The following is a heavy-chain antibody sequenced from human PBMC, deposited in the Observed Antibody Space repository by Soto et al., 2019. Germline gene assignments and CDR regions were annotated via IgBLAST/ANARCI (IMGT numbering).Heavy chain of an antibody. Sequence: LSLTCTVSGGSISSGGYYWSWIRQHPGKGLEWIGYIYYSGSTYYNPSLKSRVTISVDTSKNQFSLKLSSVTAADTAVYYCARSHSSSSVVYNWFDPWGQGNLVTVSS. J-gene: IGHJ5*02. CDR1: GGSISSGGYY. V-gene: IGHV4-31*03. D-gene: IGHD6-6*01. CDR3: ARSHSSSSVVYNWFDP. CDR2: IYYSGST.